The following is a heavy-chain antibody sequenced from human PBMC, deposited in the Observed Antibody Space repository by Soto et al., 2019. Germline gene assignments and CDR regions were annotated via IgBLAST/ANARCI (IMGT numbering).Heavy chain of an antibody. CDR1: GFTFSSYA. J-gene: IGHJ5*02. V-gene: IGHV3-23*01. CDR2: ISGSGGST. Sequence: EVQLLESGGGLVQPGGSLRLSCAASGFTFSSYAMSWVRQAPGKGLEWVSAISGSGGSTYYADSVKGRFTISRDNSKNTRYLQMNSLRADDTAVYYCAKDGYSSSFSWFDPWGQGTLVTVSS. D-gene: IGHD6-6*01. CDR3: AKDGYSSSFSWFDP.